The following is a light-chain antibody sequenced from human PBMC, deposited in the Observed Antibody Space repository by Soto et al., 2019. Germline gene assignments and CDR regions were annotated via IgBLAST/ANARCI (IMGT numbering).Light chain of an antibody. V-gene: IGLV1-44*01. CDR2: SNN. CDR3: ATWDDRLNGYV. CDR1: NSNIGSNT. J-gene: IGLJ1*01. Sequence: QSVLTQPPSASGTPGQRVTISCSGSNSNIGSNTVTWYQQLPGTAPILLIYSNNQRSSGVPDRFSGSRSGTSGSLAISGLQSEHEADYYCATWDDRLNGYVFGSGTKLTVL.